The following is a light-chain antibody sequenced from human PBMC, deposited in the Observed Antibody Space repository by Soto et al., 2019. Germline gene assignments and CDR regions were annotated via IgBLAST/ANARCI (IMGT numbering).Light chain of an antibody. V-gene: IGKV1-39*01. J-gene: IGKJ5*01. CDR1: QNIRDY. CDR2: MAF. Sequence: DIHMSQSPSSLSASIGERVTITCRASQNIRDYLNWYQQKPGKAPKLLIYMAFTLQSGVPSRFSGSGSGTDFTLTISSLQPEDFASYYCQQSYSAPITFGQGTRLEI. CDR3: QQSYSAPIT.